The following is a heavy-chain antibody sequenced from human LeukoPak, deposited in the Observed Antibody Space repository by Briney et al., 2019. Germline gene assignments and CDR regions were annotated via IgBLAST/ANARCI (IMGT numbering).Heavy chain of an antibody. V-gene: IGHV3-7*03. D-gene: IGHD3-16*01. CDR1: GFTFSTYW. CDR3: ARGGGLDV. J-gene: IGHJ6*02. CDR2: IDHNGNVN. Sequence: GGSLRLSCAASGFTFSTYWMTWVRQAPGKGLEWVASIDHNGNVNYYVDSVKGRFTISRDNAKNSLYLQMSNLRAEDTAVYFCARGGGLDVWGQGATVTVSS.